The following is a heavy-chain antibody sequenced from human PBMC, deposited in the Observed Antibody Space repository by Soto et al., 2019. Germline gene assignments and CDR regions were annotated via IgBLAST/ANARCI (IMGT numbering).Heavy chain of an antibody. Sequence: GGSLRLSCAASGFTFSSYSMNWVRQAPGKGLEWVSYISSTRSTINYADSVKGRFTISRDNAKNSLYLQMNSLRAEDTAVYYCARGGDILTGYRHYFDYWGQGTLVTVSS. J-gene: IGHJ4*02. V-gene: IGHV3-48*01. CDR1: GFTFSSYS. D-gene: IGHD3-9*01. CDR2: ISSTRSTI. CDR3: ARGGDILTGYRHYFDY.